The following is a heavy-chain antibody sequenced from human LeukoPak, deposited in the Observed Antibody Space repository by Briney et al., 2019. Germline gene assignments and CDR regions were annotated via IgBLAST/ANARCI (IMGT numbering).Heavy chain of an antibody. V-gene: IGHV5-10-1*01. J-gene: IGHJ3*02. D-gene: IGHD2-2*01. CDR2: IDPSDSYT. Sequence: GESLKISCKASGYSFTTYWISWVRQMPGKGLEWMGRIDPSDSYTNYSPSFQGHVTISADKSISTAYLQWSSLKASDTAIYYCATRQLPDAFDIWGQGTMVTVSS. CDR1: GYSFTTYW. CDR3: ATRQLPDAFDI.